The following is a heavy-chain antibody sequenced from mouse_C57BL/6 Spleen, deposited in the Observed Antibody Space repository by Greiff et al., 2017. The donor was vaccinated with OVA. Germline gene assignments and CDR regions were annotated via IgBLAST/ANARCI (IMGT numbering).Heavy chain of an antibody. Sequence: EVMLVESGGGLVKPGGSLNLSCAASGFTFSDYGMHRVRQAPEKGLEWVAYISSGSSTIYYADTVKGRFTISRDNAKNTLFLQMTSLRSEDTAMYYCARNAYYYGSYWYFDVWGTGTTVTVSA. J-gene: IGHJ1*03. D-gene: IGHD1-1*01. CDR3: ARNAYYYGSYWYFDV. V-gene: IGHV5-17*01. CDR1: GFTFSDYG. CDR2: ISSGSSTI.